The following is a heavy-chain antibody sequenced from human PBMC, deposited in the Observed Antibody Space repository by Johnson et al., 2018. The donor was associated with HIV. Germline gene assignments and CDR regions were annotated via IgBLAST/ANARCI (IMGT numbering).Heavy chain of an antibody. CDR3: AKDGGARGSSWYEGVVDS. J-gene: IGHJ3*02. CDR2: ISYDGSNK. Sequence: QEQLVESGGGVVQPGRSLRLSCAGSRFTFSSYAMHWVRQAPGKGLEWVAVISYDGSNKYYADSVKGRFTISRANSTNALYLQINSLRAEDTAVYYCAKDGGARGSSWYEGVVDSWGPGTMVTVS. D-gene: IGHD6-13*01. CDR1: RFTFSSYA. V-gene: IGHV3-30-3*01.